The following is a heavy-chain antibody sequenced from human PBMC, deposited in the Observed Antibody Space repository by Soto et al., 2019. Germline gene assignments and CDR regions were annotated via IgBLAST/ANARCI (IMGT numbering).Heavy chain of an antibody. V-gene: IGHV3-23*01. Sequence: EGQLLESGGGLVQPGGSLRLYCAASGFTFSRYAMSWVRQAPGKGLEWVSAISGSGGSTYYADSVKGRFTISRDNSKNTLYLQMNSLRAEYTAVYYCAKIPPGYSYGYFYFDYWGQGTLVTVSS. CDR2: ISGSGGST. CDR1: GFTFSRYA. CDR3: AKIPPGYSYGYFYFDY. D-gene: IGHD5-18*01. J-gene: IGHJ4*02.